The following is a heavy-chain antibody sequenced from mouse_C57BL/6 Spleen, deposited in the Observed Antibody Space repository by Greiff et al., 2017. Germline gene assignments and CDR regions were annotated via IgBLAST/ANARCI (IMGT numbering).Heavy chain of an antibody. CDR1: GYTFTDYE. D-gene: IGHD1-1*01. J-gene: IGHJ3*01. CDR3: TRSTTVVAKGFAY. Sequence: QVQLQQSGAALVRPGASVTLSCKASGYTFTDYEMHWVKQTPVHGLEWIGAIDPETGGTAYNQKFKGKAILTADKSSSTAYMELRSLTSEDSAVYYCTRSTTVVAKGFAYWGQGTLVTVSA. V-gene: IGHV1-15*01. CDR2: IDPETGGT.